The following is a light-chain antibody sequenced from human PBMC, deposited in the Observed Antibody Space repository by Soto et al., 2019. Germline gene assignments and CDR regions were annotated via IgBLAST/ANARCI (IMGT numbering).Light chain of an antibody. V-gene: IGLV1-40*01. Sequence: QSVLTQPPSVSGAPGQTITISCTGSSSNIGAGYDVHWYQQLPGRAPKLLIYGNNNRPSGVPDRFSGSKSGTSVSLAITGLQADDESHYYCSSFADSSARDYVFGGGTKVTVL. CDR2: GNN. CDR3: SSFADSSARDYV. J-gene: IGLJ1*01. CDR1: SSNIGAGYD.